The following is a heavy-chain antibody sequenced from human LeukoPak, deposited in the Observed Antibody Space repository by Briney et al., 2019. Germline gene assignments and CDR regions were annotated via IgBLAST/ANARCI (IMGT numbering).Heavy chain of an antibody. V-gene: IGHV4-59*01. Sequence: SETLSLTCTVSGGSISSDYWSWIRQPPGKGLEWIGYIYYSGNTNYNPSLKSRVTISVDTSRYQFSLKLSSVTAADTAVYYCASNWGRGAFDIWGQGTMVTVSS. D-gene: IGHD7-27*01. CDR2: IYYSGNT. J-gene: IGHJ3*02. CDR1: GGSISSDY. CDR3: ASNWGRGAFDI.